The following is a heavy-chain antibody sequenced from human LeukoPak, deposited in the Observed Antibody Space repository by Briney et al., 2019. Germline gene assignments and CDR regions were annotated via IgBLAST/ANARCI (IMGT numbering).Heavy chain of an antibody. V-gene: IGHV4-4*02. CDR2: VSHSETT. Sequence: PSETLSLTCDVSGASISATNWWTWVRLPPGKGLEWIGEVSHSETTNYSPSLQGRLRLSVDRATNQISLRLTSVTAADTAVYYAKESGRGTFDLWGQGTVVTVSS. CDR1: GASISATNW. CDR3: KESGRGTFDL. J-gene: IGHJ3*01. D-gene: IGHD3-10*01.